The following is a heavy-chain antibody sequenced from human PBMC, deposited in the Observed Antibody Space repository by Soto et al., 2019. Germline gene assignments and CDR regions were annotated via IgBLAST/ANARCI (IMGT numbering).Heavy chain of an antibody. V-gene: IGHV4-4*07. D-gene: IGHD3-3*01. J-gene: IGHJ5*02. Sequence: QVHLQESGLGLVKPSETLSLTCSVSGGTISGYYWTWIRQPAGKGLEWIGRIYSSGNTKYDPSLQSRVTMSLDTSNNQFSLRLTSVTAADTAVYYCARGQRFSDWFDPWGQGTLVTVSS. CDR2: IYSSGNT. CDR1: GGTISGYY. CDR3: ARGQRFSDWFDP.